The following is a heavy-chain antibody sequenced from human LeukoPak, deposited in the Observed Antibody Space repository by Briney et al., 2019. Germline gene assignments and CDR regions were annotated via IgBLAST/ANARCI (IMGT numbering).Heavy chain of an antibody. J-gene: IGHJ3*02. D-gene: IGHD6-19*01. CDR1: GFTFSTYW. Sequence: PGGSLRLSCAASGFTFSTYWMSWVRQAPGEGLEWVANINQDGREKYSVDSVKGRFTISRDNAKNSLYLQMNSLRAEDTAVYYCASGGATLRAVAGTFYVFDIWGQGTMVTVSS. CDR2: INQDGREK. CDR3: ASGGATLRAVAGTFYVFDI. V-gene: IGHV3-7*02.